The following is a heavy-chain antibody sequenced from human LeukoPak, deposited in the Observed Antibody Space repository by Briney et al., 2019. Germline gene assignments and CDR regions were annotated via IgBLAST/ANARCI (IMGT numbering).Heavy chain of an antibody. CDR1: GGSISSSTYY. D-gene: IGHD3-16*01. J-gene: IGHJ4*02. V-gene: IGHV4-39*07. CDR3: ASDGAAFDY. Sequence: PSETLSLTCTVSGGSISSSTYYWGWIRQPPGKGLEWMGSIYHSGSTYYNPSLKSRVTISVDTSKNQFSLKLSSVTAADTAVYYCASDGAAFDYWGQGTLVTVSS. CDR2: IYHSGST.